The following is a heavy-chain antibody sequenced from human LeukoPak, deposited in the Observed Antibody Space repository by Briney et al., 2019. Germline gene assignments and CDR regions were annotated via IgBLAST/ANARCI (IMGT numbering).Heavy chain of an antibody. V-gene: IGHV4-59*12. CDR2: IYYSGST. CDR1: GGSISSYY. D-gene: IGHD6-13*01. J-gene: IGHJ2*01. Sequence: KPPETLSLTCTVSGGSISSYYWSWIRQPPGKGLEWIGYIYYSGSTNYNPSLKSRVTISVDTSKNQFSLKLSSVTAADTAVYYCAREEYSSSWYGKDWYFDLWGRGTLVTVSS. CDR3: AREEYSSSWYGKDWYFDL.